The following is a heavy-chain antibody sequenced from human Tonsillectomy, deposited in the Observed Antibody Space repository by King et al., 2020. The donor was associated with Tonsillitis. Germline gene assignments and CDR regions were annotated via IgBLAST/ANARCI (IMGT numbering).Heavy chain of an antibody. J-gene: IGHJ6*02. V-gene: IGHV1-69*12. CDR2: IIPIFGTA. CDR3: ATTDRGCSGGSCWLYGMDV. D-gene: IGHD2-15*01. Sequence: FQLVQSGAEVKKPGSSVKVSCKASGGTFSSYAISWVRQAPGQGLEWMGGIIPIFGTANYAQKFQGRVTITADESTSTAYMELSSLRSEDTAVYYCATTDRGCSGGSCWLYGMDVWGQGTTVTVSS. CDR1: GGTFSSYA.